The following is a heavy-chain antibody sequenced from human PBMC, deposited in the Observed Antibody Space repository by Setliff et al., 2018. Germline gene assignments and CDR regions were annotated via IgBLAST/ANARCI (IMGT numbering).Heavy chain of an antibody. V-gene: IGHV5-51*01. D-gene: IGHD3-22*01. J-gene: IGHJ3*02. Sequence: GESLKISCKGSGYSFDKYWIGWVRQMPGKGLEWMGIIFPGDSDTRYSPSFQGQVTISTDKSNNTAYLQWNSLKASDTAMYYCARSSPVITTPAFDIWGQGTMVTVSS. CDR2: IFPGDSDT. CDR3: ARSSPVITTPAFDI. CDR1: GYSFDKYW.